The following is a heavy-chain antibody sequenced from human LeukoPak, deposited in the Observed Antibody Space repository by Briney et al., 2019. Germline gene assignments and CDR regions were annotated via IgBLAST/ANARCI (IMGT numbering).Heavy chain of an antibody. CDR2: IIPIFGTA. V-gene: IGHV1-69*01. Sequence: ASVKVSCKASGGTFSSYALSWVRQAPGQGLEWMGGIIPIFGTANYAQKFQGRVTITADESTSTAYMELSSLRSEDTAVYYCARDLASYCGGDCYYHYFDYWGQGTLVTVPS. J-gene: IGHJ4*02. D-gene: IGHD2-21*02. CDR1: GGTFSSYA. CDR3: ARDLASYCGGDCYYHYFDY.